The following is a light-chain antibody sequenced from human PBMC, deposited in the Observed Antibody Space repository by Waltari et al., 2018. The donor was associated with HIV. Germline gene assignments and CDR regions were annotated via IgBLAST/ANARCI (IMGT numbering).Light chain of an antibody. CDR3: SAYAGSNNLVL. J-gene: IGLJ2*01. CDR1: SSDVGGYNY. CDR2: DVN. V-gene: IGLV2-8*01. Sequence: QSALTPPPSASGSLGQSVTISCTGTSSDVGGYNYVSWYQQYPGEAPKLIIYDVNKRPSGFPDRFSGSKSGNTASLTVSGLQGEDEAQYYCSAYAGSNNLVLFGGGTKLTVL.